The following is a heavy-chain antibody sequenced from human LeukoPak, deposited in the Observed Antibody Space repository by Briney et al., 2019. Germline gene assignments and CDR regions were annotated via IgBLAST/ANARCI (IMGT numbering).Heavy chain of an antibody. CDR3: AKDITRYYDSSDYYGAFDI. V-gene: IGHV3-9*01. Sequence: GRSLRLSCAASGFTFDDYAMHWVRQAPGKGLEWVSGISWYSGSIGYADSVKGRFTISRDNAKNSLYLQMNSLRAEDTALYYCAKDITRYYDSSDYYGAFDIWGQGTMVTVSS. CDR2: ISWYSGSI. CDR1: GFTFDDYA. J-gene: IGHJ3*02. D-gene: IGHD3-22*01.